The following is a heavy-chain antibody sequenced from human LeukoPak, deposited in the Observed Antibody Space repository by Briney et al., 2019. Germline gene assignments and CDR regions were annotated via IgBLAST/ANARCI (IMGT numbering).Heavy chain of an antibody. CDR1: GFTFSSYW. D-gene: IGHD2-21*01. V-gene: IGHV3-7*01. J-gene: IGHJ4*02. CDR2: INHDASER. CDR3: ARDFHIHY. Sequence: GGSLRLSCAASGFTFSSYWMHWVRQAPGKGLEWVANINHDASERYYVDSVKGRFTISRDNAKNSLYLQMNSLRAEDTALYYCARDFHIHYWGQGTLVTVSS.